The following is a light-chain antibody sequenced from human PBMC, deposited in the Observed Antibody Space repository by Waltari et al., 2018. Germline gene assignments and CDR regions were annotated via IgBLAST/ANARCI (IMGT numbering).Light chain of an antibody. Sequence: EIVMTQSPATLSVSPGESATLSCRASQGISSHLAWYQQKPGQAPRLLIYGASARATGIRARFSGSGSGTEFSLTISSLQSEDFAVYYCQQYSDWPPYTFGQGTKLEIK. CDR1: QGISSH. J-gene: IGKJ2*01. CDR3: QQYSDWPPYT. CDR2: GAS. V-gene: IGKV3-15*01.